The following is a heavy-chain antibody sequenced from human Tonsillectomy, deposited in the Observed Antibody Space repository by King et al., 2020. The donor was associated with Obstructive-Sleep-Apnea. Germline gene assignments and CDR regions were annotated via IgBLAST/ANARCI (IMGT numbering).Heavy chain of an antibody. V-gene: IGHV3-49*03. Sequence: VQLVESGGGLVQPGRSLRLSCTASGFTFGDYAMSWFRQAPGKGLEWVGFIRSKAYGGTTEYAASVKGRFTISRDDSKSIAYLQVNSLKTEDTADYYCTRNDMLTGLSYDYWGQGTLVTVSS. J-gene: IGHJ4*02. CDR1: GFTFGDYA. CDR3: TRNDMLTGLSYDY. CDR2: IRSKAYGGTT. D-gene: IGHD3-9*01.